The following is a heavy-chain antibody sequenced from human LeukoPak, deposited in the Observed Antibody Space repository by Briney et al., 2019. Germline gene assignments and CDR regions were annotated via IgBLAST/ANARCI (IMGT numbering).Heavy chain of an antibody. Sequence: PSETLSLTCTVSGGSISSYYWSWIRQPPGKGLEWIGYIYYSGSTNYNPSLKSRVTISVDTSKNQFSLKLSSVTAADTAVYYCARAVVAATGGLDYWGQGTLVTVSS. CDR3: ARAVVAATGGLDY. CDR2: IYYSGST. CDR1: GGSISSYY. V-gene: IGHV4-59*12. J-gene: IGHJ4*02. D-gene: IGHD2-15*01.